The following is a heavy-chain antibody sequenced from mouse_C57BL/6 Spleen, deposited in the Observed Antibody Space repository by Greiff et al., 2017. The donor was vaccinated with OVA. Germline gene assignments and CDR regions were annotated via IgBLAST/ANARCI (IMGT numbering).Heavy chain of an antibody. CDR3: ARFYYDYWYFDV. V-gene: IGHV5-15*01. CDR1: GFTFSDYG. CDR2: ISNLAYSI. Sequence: EVKLMESGGGLVQPGGSLKLSCAASGFTFSDYGMAWVRQAPRKGPEWVAFISNLAYSIYYADTVTGRFTISRENAKNTLYLEMSSLRSEDTAMDYCARFYYDYWYFDVWGTGTTVTVSS. D-gene: IGHD2-4*01. J-gene: IGHJ1*03.